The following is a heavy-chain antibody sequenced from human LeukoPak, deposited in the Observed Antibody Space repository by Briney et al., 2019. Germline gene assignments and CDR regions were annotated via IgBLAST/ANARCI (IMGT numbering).Heavy chain of an antibody. V-gene: IGHV1-69*05. CDR1: GYTFTNYG. CDR2: IIPIFGTA. J-gene: IGHJ3*02. D-gene: IGHD2-15*01. CDR3: AEGTGYCSGGSCFLDAFDI. Sequence: SVKVSCKASGYTFTNYGITWVRQAPGQGLEWMGGIIPIFGTANYAQKFQGRVTITTDESTSTAYMELSSLRSEDTAVYYCAEGTGYCSGGSCFLDAFDIWGQGTMVTVSS.